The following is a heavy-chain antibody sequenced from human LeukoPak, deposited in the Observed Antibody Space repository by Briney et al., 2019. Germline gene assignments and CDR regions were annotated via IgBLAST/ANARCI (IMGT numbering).Heavy chain of an antibody. CDR2: ISSNGDT. J-gene: IGHJ4*02. V-gene: IGHV3-66*01. Sequence: GGFLRLSCAASGLTVTNNYWNWVRQPPGKGPEWISLISSNGDTRYADSVKGRFTFSRDNSKNTLYLQMNSLRAEDTAVYYCTYGDYPLTYWGQGTLVSVSS. CDR3: TYGDYPLTY. CDR1: GLTVTNNY. D-gene: IGHD4-17*01.